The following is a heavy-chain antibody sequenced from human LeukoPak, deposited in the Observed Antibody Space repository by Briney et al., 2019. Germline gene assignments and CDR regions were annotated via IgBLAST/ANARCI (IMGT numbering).Heavy chain of an antibody. CDR1: GYSMSSGYY. CDR3: ARGADYDFWSGYPPKYNWFDP. Sequence: SETLSLTCTVSGYSMSSGYYWGWIRQPPGKGLEWIGEINHSGSTNYNPSLKSRVTISVDTSKNQFSLKLSSVTAADTAVYYCARGADYDFWSGYPPKYNWFDPWGQGTLVTVSS. D-gene: IGHD3-3*01. V-gene: IGHV4-38-2*02. CDR2: INHSGST. J-gene: IGHJ5*02.